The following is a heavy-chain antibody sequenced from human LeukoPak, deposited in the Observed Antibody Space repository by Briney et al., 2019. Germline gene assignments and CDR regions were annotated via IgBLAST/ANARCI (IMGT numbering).Heavy chain of an antibody. CDR3: ARGEYDLLGDY. D-gene: IGHD3-10*01. CDR1: GYTLTELS. CDR2: FDPEDGET. V-gene: IGHV1-24*01. Sequence: ASVKVSCKVSGYTLTELSMHWVRQAPGKGLEWMGGFDPEDGETIYAQKFQGRATMTTDTSTSTAYLELRSLRSDDTAVYYCARGEYDLLGDYWGQGTLVTVSS. J-gene: IGHJ4*02.